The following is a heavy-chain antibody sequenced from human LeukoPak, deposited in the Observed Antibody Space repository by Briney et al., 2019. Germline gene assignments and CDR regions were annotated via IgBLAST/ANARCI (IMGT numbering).Heavy chain of an antibody. Sequence: GGSLRLSCAASGFRFSDYAVHWLRQAPGKGLEWVTIIPHNGGVTDHTDSVKGRFSVSRDNSDYFLYLQMDNLRLDDTAVYYCARDEGHSTNWGLFDFWGQGSLVTVS. CDR1: GFRFSDYA. D-gene: IGHD6-13*01. J-gene: IGHJ4*02. V-gene: IGHV3-30-3*01. CDR3: ARDEGHSTNWGLFDF. CDR2: IPHNGGVT.